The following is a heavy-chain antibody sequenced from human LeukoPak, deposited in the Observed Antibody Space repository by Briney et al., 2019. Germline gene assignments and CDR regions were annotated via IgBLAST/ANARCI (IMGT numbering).Heavy chain of an antibody. J-gene: IGHJ6*04. CDR3: ARVRGYGERYYYYGMDV. CDR2: IYHSGST. D-gene: IGHD5-18*01. V-gene: IGHV4-4*02. CDR1: GGSISSSNW. Sequence: SETLSLTCAVSGGSISSSNWWSWVRQPPGKGLEWIGEIYHSGSTNYNPSLKSRVTISVDKSKNQFSLKLGSVTAADTAVYYCARVRGYGERYYYYGMDVWGKGTTVTVSS.